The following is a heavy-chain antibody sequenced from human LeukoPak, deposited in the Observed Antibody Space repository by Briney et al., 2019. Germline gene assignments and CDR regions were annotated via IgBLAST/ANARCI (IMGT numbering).Heavy chain of an antibody. CDR2: IFYNEGT. J-gene: IGHJ5*02. CDR3: ARQFMINKRWFDP. CDR1: SGSFRTYY. D-gene: IGHD3-16*01. Sequence: SETLSLTCTVSSGSFRTYYWSWIRQPPGKGLEWIGYIFYNEGTSYNPSLKSRVTISVDTSKNQFSLKLSSVTAADTAVYYCARQFMINKRWFDPWGQGTLVTVSS. V-gene: IGHV4-59*08.